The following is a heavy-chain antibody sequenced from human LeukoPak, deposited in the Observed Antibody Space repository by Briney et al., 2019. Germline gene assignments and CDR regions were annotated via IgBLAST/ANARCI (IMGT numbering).Heavy chain of an antibody. J-gene: IGHJ4*02. CDR3: ARGYSYGATFDY. V-gene: IGHV3-48*01. D-gene: IGHD5-18*01. CDR2: ISSSNII. CDR1: GFTVSRNS. Sequence: GGSLRLSCAASGFTVSRNSMNWVRQAPGKGLEWVSYISSSNIIYYGDSVKGRFTISRDNAKNSLYLQMNSLRPEDTAVYYCARGYSYGATFDYWGQGTLVTVSS.